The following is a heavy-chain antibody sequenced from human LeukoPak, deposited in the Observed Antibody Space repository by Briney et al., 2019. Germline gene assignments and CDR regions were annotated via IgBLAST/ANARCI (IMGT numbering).Heavy chain of an antibody. CDR2: ISAYDGNT. CDR1: GYTFDNYG. V-gene: IGHV1-18*01. J-gene: IGHJ3*02. CDR3: ARDFGMFTISHGDASAI. Sequence: ASVKVSCKASGYTFDNYGISWVRQAPGQGLEWMGWISAYDGNTNYANKLQGRVTMTTDASTSTAFMELRSLTSDDTAVYFCARDFGMFTISHGDASAIWGQGTVVTVSS. D-gene: IGHD5-24*01.